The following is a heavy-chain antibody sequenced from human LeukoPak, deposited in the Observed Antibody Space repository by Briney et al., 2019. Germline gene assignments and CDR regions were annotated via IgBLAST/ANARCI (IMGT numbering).Heavy chain of an antibody. CDR2: ISTGTRTI. Sequence: PGGSLRLSCAASGFSFSDYYMTWIRQAPGKRLEWISYISTGTRTIYYSDSVKGRFTISRDNAKNSLYLQMDGLRAEDTAVYYCARAYYRDSSAYYIFDYWGQGTLVTVSS. CDR1: GFSFSDYY. CDR3: ARAYYRDSSAYYIFDY. V-gene: IGHV3-11*01. J-gene: IGHJ4*02. D-gene: IGHD3-22*01.